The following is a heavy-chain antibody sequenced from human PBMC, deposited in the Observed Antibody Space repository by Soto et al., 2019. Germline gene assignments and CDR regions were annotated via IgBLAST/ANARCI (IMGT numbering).Heavy chain of an antibody. D-gene: IGHD4-17*01. CDR1: GFTFSSYA. V-gene: IGHV3-23*01. CDR3: AKSGERYHYLDC. CDR2: ISGSGGST. J-gene: IGHJ4*02. Sequence: EVQLLESGGGLVQPGGSLRLSCAASGFTFSSYAMSWVRQAPGKGLEWVSAISGSGGSTYYADSVKGRFTISRDNSKNTLYLQLNSLRAEDTAIYYCAKSGERYHYLDCWGQGTLVTVSS.